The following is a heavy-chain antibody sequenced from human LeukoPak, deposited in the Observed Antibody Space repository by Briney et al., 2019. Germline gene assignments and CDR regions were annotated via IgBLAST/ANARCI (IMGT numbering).Heavy chain of an antibody. D-gene: IGHD3-16*02. CDR1: GFSLSTSGVG. Sequence: SGPTLVNPTQTLTLTCTFSGFSLSTSGVGVGWIRQPPGKALEWLALIYWDDDKRYSPSLKSRLTITKDTSKNQVVLTMTNMDPVDTATYYCAHRQPRYDYVWGSYRHVNFDYWGQGTLVTVSS. V-gene: IGHV2-5*02. J-gene: IGHJ4*02. CDR3: AHRQPRYDYVWGSYRHVNFDY. CDR2: IYWDDDK.